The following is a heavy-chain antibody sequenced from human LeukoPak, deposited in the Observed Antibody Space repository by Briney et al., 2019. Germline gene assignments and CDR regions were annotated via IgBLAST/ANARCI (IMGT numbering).Heavy chain of an antibody. D-gene: IGHD6-6*01. J-gene: IGHJ4*02. Sequence: PGGPLRLSWTASGCSFSGHWMHWARQLPGKGLVWVSRISPTGSTTSYADSVKGRFTVSRDNAKNTLYLQVNNLRAEDTAVYYCARGPNSNWSGLDFWGQGTLLTVSS. CDR3: ARGPNSNWSGLDF. V-gene: IGHV3-74*01. CDR2: ISPTGSTT. CDR1: GCSFSGHW.